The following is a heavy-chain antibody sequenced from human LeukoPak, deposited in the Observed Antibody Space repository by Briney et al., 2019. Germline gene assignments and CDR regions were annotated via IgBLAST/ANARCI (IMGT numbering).Heavy chain of an antibody. Sequence: SETLSLTCAVYGGSFSGYYWSWIRQPPGKGLEWIGEINHSGSTNYNPSLKSRVTISVDTSKNQFSLKLNSVTAADTAVYYCARHSLSRQHIVVVTAVNWYFDLWGRGTLVTVSS. J-gene: IGHJ2*01. CDR3: ARHSLSRQHIVVVTAVNWYFDL. CDR1: GGSFSGYY. CDR2: INHSGST. V-gene: IGHV4-34*01. D-gene: IGHD2-21*02.